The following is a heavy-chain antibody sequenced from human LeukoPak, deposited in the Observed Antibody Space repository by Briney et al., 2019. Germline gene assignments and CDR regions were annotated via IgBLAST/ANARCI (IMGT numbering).Heavy chain of an antibody. CDR3: AKQGYSSGGTSPPDY. J-gene: IGHJ4*02. CDR1: GFTFSSYG. V-gene: IGHV3-23*01. D-gene: IGHD2-15*01. CDR2: ISGSGGST. Sequence: GGSLRLSCAASGFTFSSYGMHWVRQAPGKGVEWVSAISGSGGSTYYADSVKGRFTISRDNSKNTLYLQMNSLRAEDTDVYYCAKQGYSSGGTSPPDYWGQGTLVTVSS.